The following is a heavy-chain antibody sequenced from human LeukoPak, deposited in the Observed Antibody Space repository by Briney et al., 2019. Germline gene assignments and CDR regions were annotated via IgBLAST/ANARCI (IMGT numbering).Heavy chain of an antibody. D-gene: IGHD6-13*01. CDR2: IRFDESDK. V-gene: IGHV3-30*02. J-gene: IGHJ4*02. CDR1: GFTFSNYG. Sequence: PGGSLRLSCAASGFTFSNYGMHWVRQAPGKGLEWVAHIRFDESDKYYADSVKGRFTISRDNAKNSLYLQMNSLRAEDTAVYYCSLLGAAAGSNYWGQGTLVTVSS. CDR3: SLLGAAAGSNY.